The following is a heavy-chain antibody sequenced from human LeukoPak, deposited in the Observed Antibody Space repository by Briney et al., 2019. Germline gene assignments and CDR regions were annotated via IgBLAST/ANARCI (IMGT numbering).Heavy chain of an antibody. J-gene: IGHJ4*02. D-gene: IGHD2-15*01. CDR3: AREGSCSGGNCRLDY. Sequence: GASVKVSCKASDYTFSNYGYNWVRQAPGQGLEWMGWISAYNGDTNHAQKFQGRLTMTTDASTRTAYMELKSLRSDDKAVYYCAREGSCSGGNCRLDYWGQGTLVTVFS. CDR1: DYTFSNYG. CDR2: ISAYNGDT. V-gene: IGHV1-18*01.